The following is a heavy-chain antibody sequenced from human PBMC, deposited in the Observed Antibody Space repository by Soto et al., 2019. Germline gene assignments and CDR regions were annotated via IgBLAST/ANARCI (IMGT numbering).Heavy chain of an antibody. V-gene: IGHV3-49*03. CDR1: SSGDYY. Sequence: SSGDYYWSWFRQAPGKGLQWVGFIRSNPYGGTTEYAASVKGRSTISRDDSKSIAYLQMNSLKTEDTAVYYCTRDKSGYSGYDPKYYFYMDVWGKGTTVTVSS. D-gene: IGHD5-12*01. CDR2: IRSNPYGGTT. J-gene: IGHJ6*03. CDR3: TRDKSGYSGYDPKYYFYMDV.